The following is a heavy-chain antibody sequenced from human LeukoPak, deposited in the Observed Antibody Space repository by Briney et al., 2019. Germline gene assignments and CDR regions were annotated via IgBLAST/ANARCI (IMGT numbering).Heavy chain of an antibody. J-gene: IGHJ5*02. CDR1: GGSINNYY. V-gene: IGHV4-59*01. CDR3: ARDSSGRGFDP. D-gene: IGHD6-19*01. Sequence: SETLSLTCTVSGGSINNYYWSWIRQPPGKGLEWIGYIYYSGSTNYNPSLKSRVTISVDTSKNQFSLKLSSVTAADTAVYYCARDSSGRGFDPWGQGTLVTVSS. CDR2: IYYSGST.